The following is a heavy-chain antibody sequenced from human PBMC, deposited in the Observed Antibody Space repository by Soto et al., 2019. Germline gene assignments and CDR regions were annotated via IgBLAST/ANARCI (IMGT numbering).Heavy chain of an antibody. V-gene: IGHV4-30-4*01. CDR2: ISYSGNT. CDR1: GGSISSGDYY. CDR3: ATYAGYYGMDV. J-gene: IGHJ6*02. D-gene: IGHD2-2*01. Sequence: SETLSLTCTVSGGSISSGDYYWSWIRQPPGKGLEWIGYISYSGNTHYNPSLKSRVTISLDTSKNQISVKLSSVTAADTAVYYCATYAGYYGMDVWGQGTTVTVSS.